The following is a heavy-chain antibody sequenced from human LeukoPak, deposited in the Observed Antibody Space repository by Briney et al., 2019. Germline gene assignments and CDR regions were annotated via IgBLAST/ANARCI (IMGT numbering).Heavy chain of an antibody. Sequence: ASVKVSCKAPGYTFTSYAMNWVRQAPGQGLEWMGWINTNTGKPTYAQGFTGRFVFSLDSSVSTAYLQISSLKAEDTAVYYCATSYGGPSNPGGYYFDYWGQGTLVTVSS. D-gene: IGHD4-23*01. CDR3: ATSYGGPSNPGGYYFDY. CDR2: INTNTGKP. J-gene: IGHJ4*02. CDR1: GYTFTSYA. V-gene: IGHV7-4-1*02.